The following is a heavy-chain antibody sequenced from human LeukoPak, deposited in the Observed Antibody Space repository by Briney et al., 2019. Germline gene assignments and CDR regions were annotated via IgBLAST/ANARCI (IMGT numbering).Heavy chain of an antibody. CDR3: AKESCSSTSCYIFDY. J-gene: IGHJ4*02. Sequence: GALRLSCAASGFTFSSYAMSWVRQAPGKGLEWVSAISGSGGSTYYADSVKGRFTISRDNSKNTLYLQMNSLRAEDTAAYYCAKESCSSTSCYIFDYWGQGTLVTVSS. D-gene: IGHD2-2*02. CDR1: GFTFSSYA. V-gene: IGHV3-23*01. CDR2: ISGSGGST.